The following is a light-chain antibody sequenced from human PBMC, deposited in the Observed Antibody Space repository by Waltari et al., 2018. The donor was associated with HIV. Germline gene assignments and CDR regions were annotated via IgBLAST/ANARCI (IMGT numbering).Light chain of an antibody. Sequence: QSALTQPASVSGSPGQSITISCTGTSSDIGGYNYVHWYQQHPGKAPKLMIYEVSYRPSGISNRFSGSKSGNTASLTISGLQADDEADYYCSSYTGSSTLVVFGGGTKLIVL. J-gene: IGLJ2*01. CDR3: SSYTGSSTLVV. V-gene: IGLV2-14*01. CDR2: EVS. CDR1: SSDIGGYNY.